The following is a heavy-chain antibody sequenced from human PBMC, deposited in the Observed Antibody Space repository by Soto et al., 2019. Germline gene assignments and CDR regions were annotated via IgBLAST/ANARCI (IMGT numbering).Heavy chain of an antibody. CDR2: INSDGSRT. V-gene: IGHV3-74*01. CDR1: GFTFSSYG. CDR3: ARVLTGSWNWFDP. J-gene: IGHJ5*02. Sequence: EVELVESGGGLFQPGESLRLSCAAPGFTFSSYGMHWVRQAPGKGLVWVSRINSDGSRTNYADSVKGRFTVSRDNAKNTQYLQMNSLRAEDTAVYYCARVLTGSWNWFDPWGQGTLVTVSS. D-gene: IGHD6-13*01.